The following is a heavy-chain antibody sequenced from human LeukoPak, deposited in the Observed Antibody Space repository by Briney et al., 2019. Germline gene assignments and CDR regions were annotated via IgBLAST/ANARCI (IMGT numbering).Heavy chain of an antibody. Sequence: PSETLSLTCTVSGGSISSSSYYWGWIRQPPGKGLEWIGSIYYNGSTYYNPSLKSRVTISVDTSKNQFSLKLSSVTAADTAVYYCLVVEWGVLTYYFDYWGQGTLVTVSS. CDR1: GGSISSSSYY. V-gene: IGHV4-39*01. D-gene: IGHD2-15*01. CDR3: LVVEWGVLTYYFDY. CDR2: IYYNGST. J-gene: IGHJ4*02.